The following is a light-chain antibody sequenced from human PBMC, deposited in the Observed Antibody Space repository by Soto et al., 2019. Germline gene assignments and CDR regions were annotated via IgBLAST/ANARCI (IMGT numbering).Light chain of an antibody. CDR2: GAS. CDR3: QQYNNWGT. CDR1: QSVSSK. V-gene: IGKV3-15*01. J-gene: IGKJ1*01. Sequence: EMVMTQSPATLYASPGERATLSCRASQSVSSKLAWYQQKPGQAPRLLICGASTRATSIPARFSGRGSGTAVTLTCSSLQSEGFAVYYCQQYNNWGTFGEGTKVE.